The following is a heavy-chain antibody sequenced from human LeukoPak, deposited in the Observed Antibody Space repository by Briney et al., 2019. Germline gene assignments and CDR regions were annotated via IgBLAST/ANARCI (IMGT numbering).Heavy chain of an antibody. V-gene: IGHV4-4*07. D-gene: IGHD3-22*01. J-gene: IGHJ4*02. Sequence: SETLSLTCTISGGSISSYYWSWIRQPAGKGLEWIGRMSTSGSSNYNPSLTSRVTMSVDKPKNQFSLNLNSVTAADTAVYFCARVKSSGSFHDYWGRGARVSVSS. CDR3: ARVKSSGSFHDY. CDR2: MSTSGSS. CDR1: GGSISSYY.